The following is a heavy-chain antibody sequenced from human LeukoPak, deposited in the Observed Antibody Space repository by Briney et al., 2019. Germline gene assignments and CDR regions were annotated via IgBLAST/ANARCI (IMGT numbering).Heavy chain of an antibody. J-gene: IGHJ6*03. V-gene: IGHV3-23*01. CDR1: GFTFSSYA. Sequence: PGGSLRLSCAASGFTFSSYAMSWVRQAPGKGLEWVSAISGSGGSTYYADSVKGRFTISRDNSKNTLYLQVNSLRAEDTAVYYCAKVRITMVQGADYMDVWGKGTTVTVSS. D-gene: IGHD3-10*01. CDR3: AKVRITMVQGADYMDV. CDR2: ISGSGGST.